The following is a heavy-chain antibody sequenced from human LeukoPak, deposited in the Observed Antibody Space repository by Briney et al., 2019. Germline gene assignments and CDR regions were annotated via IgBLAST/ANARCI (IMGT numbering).Heavy chain of an antibody. V-gene: IGHV1-24*01. CDR3: ATEGLAAAEKYFQH. CDR2: FDPEDGET. Sequence: ASVKVSCKVSGYTLTELSMHWVRQAPGKGVEWMGGFDPEDGETIYAQKFQGRVTMTEDTSTDTAYMELSSLRSEDTAVYYCATEGLAAAEKYFQHWGQGTLVSVSS. J-gene: IGHJ1*01. CDR1: GYTLTELS. D-gene: IGHD6-13*01.